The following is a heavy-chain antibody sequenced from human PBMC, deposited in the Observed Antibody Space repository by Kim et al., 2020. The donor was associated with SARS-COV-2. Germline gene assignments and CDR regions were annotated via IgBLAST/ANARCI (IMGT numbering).Heavy chain of an antibody. D-gene: IGHD3-3*01. Sequence: SETLSLTCTVSGGSTSSYYWSWIRQPPGKGLEWIGYIYYSGSTNYNPSLKSRVTISVDTSKNQFSLKLSSVTAADTAVYYCARDHREWLQYTANWYFDLWGHGTLVTVSS. V-gene: IGHV4-59*01. CDR3: ARDHREWLQYTANWYFDL. CDR1: GGSTSSYY. J-gene: IGHJ2*01. CDR2: IYYSGST.